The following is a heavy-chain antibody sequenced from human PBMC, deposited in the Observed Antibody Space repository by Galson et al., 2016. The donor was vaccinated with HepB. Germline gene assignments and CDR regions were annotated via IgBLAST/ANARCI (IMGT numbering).Heavy chain of an antibody. D-gene: IGHD3-10*01. Sequence: SLRLSCAASGFSFSSFGMHWVRQTPGKGLEWLAGITFDGSDQKYVDSVKGRFIISRDNSKNKLYLQMNSLRVDDTAVYYCVIEGSGSFVMTFDYWGQGTQVTVSS. CDR3: VIEGSGSFVMTFDY. V-gene: IGHV3-33*05. CDR2: ITFDGSDQ. J-gene: IGHJ4*02. CDR1: GFSFSSFG.